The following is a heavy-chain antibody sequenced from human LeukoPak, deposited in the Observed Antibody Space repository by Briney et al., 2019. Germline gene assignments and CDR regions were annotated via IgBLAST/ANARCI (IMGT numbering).Heavy chain of an antibody. CDR2: ITGSGGTT. Sequence: GGALRLSCAASGFTFDDYGMSWVRPAPGKGLEWISAITGSGGTTHYADSLEGRLTISRDNSKNTLYLQVNSLRAADTAVYYCARDRMGAILYFDSWGQGTLVTVSS. D-gene: IGHD1-26*01. CDR1: GFTFDDYG. CDR3: ARDRMGAILYFDS. J-gene: IGHJ4*02. V-gene: IGHV3-23*01.